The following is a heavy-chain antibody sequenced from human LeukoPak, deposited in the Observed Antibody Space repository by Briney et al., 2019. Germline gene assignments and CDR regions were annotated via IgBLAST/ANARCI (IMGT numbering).Heavy chain of an antibody. Sequence: SETLSLTCAVYGGSFSGYYWSWIRQPPGKGLEWIGEINHSGSTNYNPSLKSRVTISVDTSKNQFSLKLSSVTAADTAVYYCARHLRRAARSWYDSSLYYFDYWGQGTLVTISS. V-gene: IGHV4-34*01. J-gene: IGHJ4*02. CDR2: INHSGST. CDR3: ARHLRRAARSWYDSSLYYFDY. D-gene: IGHD6-13*01. CDR1: GGSFSGYY.